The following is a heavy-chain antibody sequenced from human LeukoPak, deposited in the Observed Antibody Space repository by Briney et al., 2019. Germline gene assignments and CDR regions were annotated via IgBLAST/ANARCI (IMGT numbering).Heavy chain of an antibody. CDR1: GGSISSYY. J-gene: IGHJ4*02. D-gene: IGHD2/OR15-2a*01. V-gene: IGHV4-59*08. Sequence: SETLSLTCTVSGGSISSYYWGWIRQPPGKVLEWIAYISDIGSIDYNPSLKSRVTISLDTSKNQFPLKLSSVTAADTAVYYCAGHHPRNTVDFWGQGNLVTVSS. CDR2: ISDIGSI. CDR3: AGHHPRNTVDF.